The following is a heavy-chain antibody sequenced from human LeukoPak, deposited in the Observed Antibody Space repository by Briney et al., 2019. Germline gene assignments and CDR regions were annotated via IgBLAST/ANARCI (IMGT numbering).Heavy chain of an antibody. D-gene: IGHD3-22*01. Sequence: EASVKVSCKAPGYTFTGYYMHWVRQAPGQGLEWMGRINPNSGGTNYAQKFQGRVTMTRDTSISTAYMELSRLRSDDTAVYYCARAGDSSGYYKYWGQGTLVTVSS. V-gene: IGHV1-2*06. CDR2: INPNSGGT. CDR3: ARAGDSSGYYKY. CDR1: GYTFTGYY. J-gene: IGHJ4*02.